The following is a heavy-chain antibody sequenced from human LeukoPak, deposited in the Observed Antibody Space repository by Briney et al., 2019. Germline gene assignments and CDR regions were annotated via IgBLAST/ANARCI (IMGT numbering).Heavy chain of an antibody. J-gene: IGHJ6*03. V-gene: IGHV4-61*02. D-gene: IGHD3-9*01. CDR1: GGSISSGSYY. CDR3: ARGLRYFHYYYYMDV. CDR2: IYTSGST. Sequence: SETLSLTCTVSGGSISSGSYYWSWIRQPAGKGLEWIGRIYTSGSTNYNPSLKSRVTISVDTSKNQFSLKLSSVTAADTAVYYCARGLRYFHYYYYMDVWGKGTTVTISS.